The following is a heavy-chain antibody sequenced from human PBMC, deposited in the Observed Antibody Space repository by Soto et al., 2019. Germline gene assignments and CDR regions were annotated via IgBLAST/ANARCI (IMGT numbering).Heavy chain of an antibody. CDR2: IWYDGSSK. D-gene: IGHD3-10*01. Sequence: GGSLRLSCAASGFSFSSYGMHWVRQAPGKGLEWVAVIWYDGSSKYYADSVKGRFTISRDNSKNTLYLLMNSLRAEDTAVYYCARDGSGDRHAFDIWGQGTMVTVSS. J-gene: IGHJ3*02. V-gene: IGHV3-33*01. CDR3: ARDGSGDRHAFDI. CDR1: GFSFSSYG.